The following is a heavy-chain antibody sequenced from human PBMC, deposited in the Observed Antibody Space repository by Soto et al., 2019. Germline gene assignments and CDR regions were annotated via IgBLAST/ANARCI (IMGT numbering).Heavy chain of an antibody. CDR1: GFTFSSYG. CDR3: ARDLLTGENDY. J-gene: IGHJ4*02. V-gene: IGHV3-33*01. Sequence: VQLVESGGGVVQPGRSLRLSCAASGFTFSSYGMHWVRQAPGKGLEWVAVIWYDGSNKYYADSVKGRFTISRDNSKNTLYLQMNSLRAEDTAVYYCARDLLTGENDYWGQGTLVTVSS. D-gene: IGHD7-27*01. CDR2: IWYDGSNK.